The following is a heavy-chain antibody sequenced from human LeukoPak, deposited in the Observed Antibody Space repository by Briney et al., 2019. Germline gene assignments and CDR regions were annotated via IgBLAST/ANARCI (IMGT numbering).Heavy chain of an antibody. CDR1: GFTYSNAW. D-gene: IGHD3-3*01. CDR2: IKSKTDGGTT. CDR3: TTENYDFWSGYYTPYYYYYYMDV. Sequence: PGGSLRLSCAASGFTYSNAWMSWVRQAPGKGLEWVGRIKSKTDGGTTDYAAPVKGRFTISRDDSKNTLYLQMNSLKTEDTAVYYCTTENYDFWSGYYTPYYYYYYMDVWGKGTTVTVSS. V-gene: IGHV3-15*01. J-gene: IGHJ6*03.